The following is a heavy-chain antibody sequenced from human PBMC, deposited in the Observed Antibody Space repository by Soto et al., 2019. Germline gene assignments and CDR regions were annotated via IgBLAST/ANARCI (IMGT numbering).Heavy chain of an antibody. D-gene: IGHD3-3*01. J-gene: IGHJ4*02. CDR1: GFTFSSYA. CDR2: ISYDGSNK. Sequence: QVQLVESGGGVVQPGRSLRLSCAASGFTFSSYAMHWVRQAPGKGLEWVAVISYDGSNKYYADSVKGRFTISGDNSKITLYLQMTSLRAEDTAVYYCARDKRDLRFLEWSYYFDYWGQGTLVTVSS. CDR3: ARDKRDLRFLEWSYYFDY. V-gene: IGHV3-30-3*01.